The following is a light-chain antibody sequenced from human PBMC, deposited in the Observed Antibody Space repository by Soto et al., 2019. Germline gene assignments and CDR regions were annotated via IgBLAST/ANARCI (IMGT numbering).Light chain of an antibody. Sequence: EIVLTQSPGSLSLSPGERATLSCRASQSVDSSFFAWYQQKPGQAPRLLIYGASNRATGIPDRFSGSGSVTDFTLTISRLEPEYFAVYYCQQYVSSVTFGQGTKVEIK. J-gene: IGKJ1*01. CDR1: QSVDSSF. CDR3: QQYVSSVT. V-gene: IGKV3-20*01. CDR2: GAS.